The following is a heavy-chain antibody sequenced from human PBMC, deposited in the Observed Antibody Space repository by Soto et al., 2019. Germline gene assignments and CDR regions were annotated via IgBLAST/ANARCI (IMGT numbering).Heavy chain of an antibody. J-gene: IGHJ6*02. CDR2: IYYSGSP. V-gene: IGHV4-59*11. CDR3: ARGHYGLDV. CDR1: GDSISSHF. Sequence: SETLSLTCTVSGDSISSHFWSWIRQPPGKGLEWIGYIYYSGSPNYNPSLKSRVTISIDTSKNQCSLKLTSVTAADTAVYYCARGHYGLDVWGQGTTVTVSS.